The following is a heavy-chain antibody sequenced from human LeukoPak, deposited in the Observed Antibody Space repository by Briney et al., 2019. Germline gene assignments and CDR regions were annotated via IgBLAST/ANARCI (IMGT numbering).Heavy chain of an antibody. V-gene: IGHV3-48*01. J-gene: IGHJ4*02. CDR3: SGELALGLTVTPKPFDY. Sequence: GGSLRLSCVLAWFILAIYSMNSARQAPGKGLEWISYISNSGSPIYYAGSVKGRFTISRDKDKSSLYLQMNSLAADDPAVYYCSGELALGLTVTPKPFDYWGQGTLVTVSS. D-gene: IGHD4-11*01. CDR2: ISNSGSPI. CDR1: WFILAIYS.